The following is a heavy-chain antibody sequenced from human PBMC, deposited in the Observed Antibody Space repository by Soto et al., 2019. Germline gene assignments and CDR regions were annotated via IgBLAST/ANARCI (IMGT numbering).Heavy chain of an antibody. Sequence: ASVKVSCKASGYTFTKFGISWVRQAPGQGLEWMGWISAYNGNTNYAQNFQGRVTMTTDTSTSTAYMELRSLRSDDTAVYYCARAALTMVRGVIISYYGMDVWGQGTTLTVSS. CDR1: GYTFTKFG. D-gene: IGHD3-10*01. CDR2: ISAYNGNT. CDR3: ARAALTMVRGVIISYYGMDV. V-gene: IGHV1-18*01. J-gene: IGHJ6*02.